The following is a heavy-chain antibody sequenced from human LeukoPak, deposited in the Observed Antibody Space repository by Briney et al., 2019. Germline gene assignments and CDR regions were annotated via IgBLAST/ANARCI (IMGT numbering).Heavy chain of an antibody. D-gene: IGHD5-24*01. CDR3: ARDRGWLQSNAFDI. J-gene: IGHJ3*02. CDR2: ISSNGGST. V-gene: IGHV3-64*01. Sequence: GGSLRLSCAASGFTFSSYAMHWVCQAPGKGLEYVSAISSNGGSTYYANSVKGRFTISRDNSKNTLYLQMGSLRAEDMAVYYCARDRGWLQSNAFDIWGQGTMVTVSS. CDR1: GFTFSSYA.